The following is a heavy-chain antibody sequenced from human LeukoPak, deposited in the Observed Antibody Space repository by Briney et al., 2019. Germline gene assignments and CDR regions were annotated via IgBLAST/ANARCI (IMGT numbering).Heavy chain of an antibody. CDR2: IYYSGST. J-gene: IGHJ6*03. CDR3: ARCSSSWYPYYYYMDV. CDR1: GGSISSYY. Sequence: SETLSLTCTVSGGSISSYYWSWIRQPPGKGLEWIGYIYYSGSTNYNPSLKSRVPIPVDTSKNQFSLKLSSVTAADTAVYYCARCSSSWYPYYYYMDVWGKGTTVTISS. V-gene: IGHV4-59*01. D-gene: IGHD6-13*01.